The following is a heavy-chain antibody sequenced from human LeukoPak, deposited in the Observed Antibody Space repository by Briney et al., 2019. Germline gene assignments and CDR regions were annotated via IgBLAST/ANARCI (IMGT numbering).Heavy chain of an antibody. CDR1: GFTFSSYG. J-gene: IGHJ4*02. CDR3: AKERRYSGYDFGGFDY. D-gene: IGHD5-12*01. Sequence: GGSLRLSCAASGFTFSSYGMHWVRQAPGKGLEWVAVISYDGSNKYYADSVKGRFTISRDNSKNTLYLQMNSLRAEDTAVYYCAKERRYSGYDFGGFDYWGQGTLVTVSS. CDR2: ISYDGSNK. V-gene: IGHV3-30*18.